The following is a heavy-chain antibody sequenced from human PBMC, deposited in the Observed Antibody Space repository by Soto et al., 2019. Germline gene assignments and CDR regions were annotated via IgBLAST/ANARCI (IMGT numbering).Heavy chain of an antibody. CDR2: MFASGSS. V-gene: IGHV4-39*07. Sequence: SETLSFTCTVSGCSVSSSSYYWGWVRQPPGKGLEWIGEMFASGSSNYNPSLNGRVTISLDTSKNHFSLKLTSLAAADTAIYYCAREGFDHRPDYWGQGIPVTVSS. J-gene: IGHJ4*02. CDR3: AREGFDHRPDY. CDR1: GCSVSSSSYY.